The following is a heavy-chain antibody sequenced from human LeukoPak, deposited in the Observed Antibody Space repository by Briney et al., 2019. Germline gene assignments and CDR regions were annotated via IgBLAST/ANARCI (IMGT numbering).Heavy chain of an antibody. D-gene: IGHD6-6*01. Sequence: GGSLRLSCAASGFTFDDCAMHWVRQAPGKGLEWVSLISWDGGSTYYADSVKGRFTISRDNSKNSLYLQMNSLRAEDTALYYFAKATIAARFVWYYFDYWGQGTLVTVSS. CDR1: GFTFDDCA. V-gene: IGHV3-43D*03. J-gene: IGHJ4*02. CDR3: AKATIAARFVWYYFDY. CDR2: ISWDGGST.